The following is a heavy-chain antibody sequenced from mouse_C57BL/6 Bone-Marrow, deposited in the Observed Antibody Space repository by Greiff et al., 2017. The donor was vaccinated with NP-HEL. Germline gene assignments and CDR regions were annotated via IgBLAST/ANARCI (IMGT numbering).Heavy chain of an antibody. CDR1: GYTFTSYW. V-gene: IGHV1-64*01. D-gene: IGHD2-12*01. J-gene: IGHJ1*03. CDR2: IYPNSGST. CDR3: TKRGIRYWYFDV. Sequence: VQLQQPGAELVKPGASVKLSCKASGYTFTSYWMHWVKQRPGQGLEWIGMIYPNSGSTNYNEKFKSKATLTVDKSSSTAYMQLSSLTSEDSAVYYCTKRGIRYWYFDVWGTGTTVTVA.